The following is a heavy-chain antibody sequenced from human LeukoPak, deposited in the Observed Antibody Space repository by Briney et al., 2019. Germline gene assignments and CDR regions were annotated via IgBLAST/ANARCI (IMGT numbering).Heavy chain of an antibody. CDR2: INPSGGNT. J-gene: IGHJ5*02. Sequence: ASVKVSCKASGYTFTSYYMHWVRQAPGQGLEWMGIINPSGGNTRYAQKFQGRVTMTRDTSTSTVYMELRSLRSDDTAVYYCARVRFAQVGAPLNWFDPWGQGTLVTVSS. V-gene: IGHV1-46*01. D-gene: IGHD1-26*01. CDR1: GYTFTSYY. CDR3: ARVRFAQVGAPLNWFDP.